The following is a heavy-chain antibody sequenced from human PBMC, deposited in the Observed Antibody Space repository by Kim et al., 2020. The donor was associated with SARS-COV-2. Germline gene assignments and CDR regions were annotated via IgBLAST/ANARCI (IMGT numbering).Heavy chain of an antibody. CDR1: GGSFSGYY. D-gene: IGHD6-19*01. CDR3: ARDRRIAVAGPYYYYYYGMDV. V-gene: IGHV4-34*01. J-gene: IGHJ6*02. CDR2: INHSGST. Sequence: SETLSLTCAVYGGSFSGYYWSWIRQPPGKGLEWIGEINHSGSTNYNPSLKSRVTISVDTSKNQFSLKLSSVTAADTAVYYCARDRRIAVAGPYYYYYYGMDVWGQGTTVTVSS.